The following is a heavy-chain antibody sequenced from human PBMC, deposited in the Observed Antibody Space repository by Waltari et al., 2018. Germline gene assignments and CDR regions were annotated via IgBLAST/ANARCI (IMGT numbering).Heavy chain of an antibody. V-gene: IGHV3-30*01. Sequence: QVQLVESGGGVVQPGRSLTLSCAASGFTFCSYAMHWVRQAPGKGLEWVAVISYDGSNKYYADSVKGRFTISRDNSKNTLYLQMNSLRAEDTAVYYCARDRASYDYWGQGTLVTVSS. J-gene: IGHJ4*02. D-gene: IGHD3-10*01. CDR3: ARDRASYDY. CDR1: GFTFCSYA. CDR2: ISYDGSNK.